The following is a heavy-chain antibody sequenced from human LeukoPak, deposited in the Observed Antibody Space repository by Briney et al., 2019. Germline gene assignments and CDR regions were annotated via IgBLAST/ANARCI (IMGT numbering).Heavy chain of an antibody. V-gene: IGHV4-39*01. CDR2: IYYSGST. CDR3: ARIRITMIVVVITTRYFDL. D-gene: IGHD3-22*01. Sequence: PSETLSLTCAVSGGSISSGGYSWGWIRQPPGKGLEWIGSIYYSGSTYYNPSLKSRVTISVDTSKNQFSLKLSSVTAADTAVYYCARIRITMIVVVITTRYFDLWGRGTLVTVSS. CDR1: GGSISSGGYS. J-gene: IGHJ2*01.